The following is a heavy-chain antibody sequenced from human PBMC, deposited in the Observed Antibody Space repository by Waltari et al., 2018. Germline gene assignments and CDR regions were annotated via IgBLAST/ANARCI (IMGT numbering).Heavy chain of an antibody. V-gene: IGHV3-21*03. CDR2: ISSSSSYI. CDR1: GFTFSSYS. CDR3: ARKGYCSGGSCHGADAFDI. J-gene: IGHJ3*02. Sequence: EVQLVESGGGLVKPGGSLRLSCAASGFTFSSYSMNWVRQAPGKGLEWVSSISSSSSYIYYADSVKGRFTISRDNAKNSLYLQMNSLRAEDTAVYYWARKGYCSGGSCHGADAFDIWGQGTMVTVSS. D-gene: IGHD2-15*01.